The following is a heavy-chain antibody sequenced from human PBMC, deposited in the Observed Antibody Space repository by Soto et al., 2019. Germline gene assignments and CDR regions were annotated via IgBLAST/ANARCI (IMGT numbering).Heavy chain of an antibody. J-gene: IGHJ4*02. CDR1: GGSISSTNW. D-gene: IGHD3-3*01. CDR3: ARLRVDAPEGFDY. Sequence: QVQLQESGPGLVKPSGTLSLTCAVSGGSISSTNWWSWVRQPPGKGLEWIGEIYHSGSTNYNPSLKSRVTRSVDKSKIQCSLKLSSVTAADTAVFYCARLRVDAPEGFDYRGQGTLVTVSS. V-gene: IGHV4-4*02. CDR2: IYHSGST.